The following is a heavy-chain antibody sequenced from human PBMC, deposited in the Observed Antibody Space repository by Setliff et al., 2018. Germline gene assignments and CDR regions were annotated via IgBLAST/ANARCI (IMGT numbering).Heavy chain of an antibody. CDR2: ISRSSTYI. Sequence: PGGSLRLSCAASGFTFSTHSMNWVRQAPGKGLEWVSSISRSSTYIYYADSMKGRFTISRDNAKNSLYLQMNSLRAEDTAVYYCASAGHSGSWFPFDAFHIWGQGTMVTLSS. J-gene: IGHJ3*02. CDR1: GFTFSTHS. CDR3: ASAGHSGSWFPFDAFHI. D-gene: IGHD6-13*01. V-gene: IGHV3-21*01.